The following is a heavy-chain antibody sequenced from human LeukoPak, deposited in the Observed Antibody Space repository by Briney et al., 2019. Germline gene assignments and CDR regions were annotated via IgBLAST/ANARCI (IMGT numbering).Heavy chain of an antibody. CDR1: GFTFSSYG. J-gene: IGHJ4*02. CDR3: AKDGYYGSGTYPDY. CDR2: ISCDGTNK. D-gene: IGHD3-10*01. V-gene: IGHV3-30*18. Sequence: GTSLRLSCAASGFTFSSYGMNWVRQAPGKGLEWVAVISCDGTNKFYVDSLRGRFTISRDNSKNTLYLQMNSLRAEDTAVYYCAKDGYYGSGTYPDYWGQGTLVTVSS.